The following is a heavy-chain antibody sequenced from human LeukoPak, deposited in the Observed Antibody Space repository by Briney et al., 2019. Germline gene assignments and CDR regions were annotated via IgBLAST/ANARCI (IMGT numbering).Heavy chain of an antibody. CDR3: AGYNCSSTRCYTGGFDY. D-gene: IGHD2-2*02. Sequence: GGSLRLSCGGSGFTFNNYAMSWVRQAPGKGLEWVSAISGSGGSTYYADSVKGRFTISRDNSKNTLYLQMNSLRAEDTAVYYCAGYNCSSTRCYTGGFDYWGQGTLVTVSS. CDR2: ISGSGGST. V-gene: IGHV3-23*01. J-gene: IGHJ4*02. CDR1: GFTFNNYA.